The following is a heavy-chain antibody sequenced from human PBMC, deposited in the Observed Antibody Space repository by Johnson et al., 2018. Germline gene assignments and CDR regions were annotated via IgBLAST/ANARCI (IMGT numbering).Heavy chain of an antibody. CDR1: GFTFSSYA. J-gene: IGHJ1*01. V-gene: IGHV3-30-3*01. Sequence: VQLVESGGRVVQPGRSLRLSCSASGFTFSSYAMHWVRQAPGKGLEWVAVISDDGSNKFYAESVKGRFTISRDNPKSPVYLHVHSLKAEDTAVFYCARAQGGYYLAEYFQHWGQGTLVTVSS. D-gene: IGHD4-17*01. CDR3: ARAQGGYYLAEYFQH. CDR2: ISDDGSNK.